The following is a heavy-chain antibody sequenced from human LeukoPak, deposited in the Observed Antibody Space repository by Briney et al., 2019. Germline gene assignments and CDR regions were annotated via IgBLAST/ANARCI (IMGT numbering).Heavy chain of an antibody. D-gene: IGHD1-26*01. V-gene: IGHV7-4-1*02. CDR2: INTNTGNP. CDR3: ARVPFVVVGTTGNWFDP. Sequence: ASVKVSCKASGYTFTNYAMNWVRQAPGQGLEWMGWINTNTGNPTYAQGFTGRSVFSLDTLVSTAYLQISRLKPEDTAVYYCARVPFVVVGTTGNWFDPWGQGTLVTVSS. J-gene: IGHJ5*02. CDR1: GYTFTNYA.